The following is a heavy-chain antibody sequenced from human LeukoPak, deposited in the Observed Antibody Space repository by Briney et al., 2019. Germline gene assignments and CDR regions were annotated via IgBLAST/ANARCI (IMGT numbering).Heavy chain of an antibody. CDR1: GGSISSSSYY. CDR2: IYYSGST. J-gene: IGHJ5*02. CDR3: ASTIAVAGTAWFDP. Sequence: PSETLSLTCTVSGGSISSSSYYWGWIRQPPGKGLEWIGSIYYSGSTYYNPSLKSRVTISVDTSKNQFSLKPSSVTAADTAVYYCASTIAVAGTAWFDPWGQGTLVTVSS. V-gene: IGHV4-39*01. D-gene: IGHD6-19*01.